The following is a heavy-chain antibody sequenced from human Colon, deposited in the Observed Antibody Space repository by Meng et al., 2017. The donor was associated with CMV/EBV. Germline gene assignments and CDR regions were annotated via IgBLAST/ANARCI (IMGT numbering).Heavy chain of an antibody. D-gene: IGHD5-18*01. Sequence: SCAASGFTFSNYWMNWVRQVPGKGLVWVSRITYDGSSTTYADSVRGRLTISRDNAKNTLYLQLNSLRAEDTAVYYCAREYTGIPFDYWGQGTLVTVSS. CDR2: ITYDGSST. CDR3: AREYTGIPFDY. J-gene: IGHJ4*02. CDR1: GFTFSNYW. V-gene: IGHV3-74*01.